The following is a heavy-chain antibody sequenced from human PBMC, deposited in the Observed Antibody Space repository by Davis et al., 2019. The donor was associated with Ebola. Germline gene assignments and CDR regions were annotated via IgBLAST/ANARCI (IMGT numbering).Heavy chain of an antibody. Sequence: ASVKVSCKASGYRFISYGISWVRQAPGQGLEWMGWITTYNGNTDYSKKVQGRVTMTTDTFTSTAYMELNSLTSDDTAFYYCARGHSGSYDYWGQGTLVTVSS. CDR3: ARGHSGSYDY. V-gene: IGHV1-18*01. CDR2: ITTYNGNT. J-gene: IGHJ4*02. CDR1: GYRFISYG. D-gene: IGHD1-26*01.